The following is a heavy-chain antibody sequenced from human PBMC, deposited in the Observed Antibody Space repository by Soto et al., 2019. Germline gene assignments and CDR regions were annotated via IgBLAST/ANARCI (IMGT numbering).Heavy chain of an antibody. V-gene: IGHV1-69*01. Sequence: QVQLVQSGAEVKAPGSSVKVSCKATGDLFNNYAFNWVRQAPGQGLEWMGRISPLFSTTNYAQKFQGRVTIGADELTTIVDLEVSNLESEDTSMYSCAASSSVAAAGYFKFWGQGTLVTVAP. J-gene: IGHJ4*02. CDR2: ISPLFSTT. CDR1: GDLFNNYA. D-gene: IGHD6-13*01. CDR3: AASSSVAAAGYFKF.